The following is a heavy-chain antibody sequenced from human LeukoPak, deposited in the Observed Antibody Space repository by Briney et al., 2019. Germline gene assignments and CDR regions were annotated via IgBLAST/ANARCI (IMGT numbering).Heavy chain of an antibody. CDR2: MNPNSGNT. V-gene: IGHV1-8*03. D-gene: IGHD3-16*02. Sequence: GASVKVSCKASGYTFTSYDINWVRQATGQGLEWMGWMNPNSGNTGYAQKFQGRVTITGNTSISTAYMELSSLRSEDTAVYYCARVQDDYVWGSYLFDYWGQGTLVIVSS. CDR1: GYTFTSYD. J-gene: IGHJ4*02. CDR3: ARVQDDYVWGSYLFDY.